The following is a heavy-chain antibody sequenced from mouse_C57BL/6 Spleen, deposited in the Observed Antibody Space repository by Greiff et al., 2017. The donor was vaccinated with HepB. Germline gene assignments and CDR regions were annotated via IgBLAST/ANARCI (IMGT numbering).Heavy chain of an antibody. CDR3: ASPIYYDYDVGFAY. J-gene: IGHJ3*01. V-gene: IGHV5-9*01. CDR2: ISGGGGNT. CDR1: GFTFSSYT. D-gene: IGHD2-4*01. Sequence: EVQVVESGGGLVKPGGSLKLSCAASGFTFSSYTMSWVRQTPEKRLEWVATISGGGGNTYYPDSVKGRFTISRDNAKNTLYLQMSSLRSEDTALYYCASPIYYDYDVGFAYWGQGTLVTVSA.